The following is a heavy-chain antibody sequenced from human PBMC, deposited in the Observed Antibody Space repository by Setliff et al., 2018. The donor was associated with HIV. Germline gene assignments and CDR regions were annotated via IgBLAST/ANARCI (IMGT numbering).Heavy chain of an antibody. V-gene: IGHV1-46*01. J-gene: IGHJ6*03. CDR3: ARSLWREVGCYMDV. Sequence: TSHYIHWVRQAPGQGLEWMGMINPSGGSTTYAHKFQGRVTMTRDTSTRTVYMELSRLRAEDTAVYFCARSLWREVGCYMDVWGKGTTVTVSS. D-gene: IGHD3-3*01. CDR2: INPSGGST. CDR1: TSHY.